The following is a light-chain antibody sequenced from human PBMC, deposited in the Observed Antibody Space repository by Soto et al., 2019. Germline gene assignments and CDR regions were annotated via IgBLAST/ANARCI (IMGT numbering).Light chain of an antibody. J-gene: IGKJ5*01. Sequence: EVVLTQSPGTLSLSPGERATLSCRASQSVAANYLAWYQQKRGQAPRLPIYGASSRATGIPDRFSGSGSGTEFTLTISSLQSEDFAVYYCQQYNNWPITFGQGTRLEIK. CDR1: QSVAANY. V-gene: IGKV3D-15*01. CDR2: GAS. CDR3: QQYNNWPIT.